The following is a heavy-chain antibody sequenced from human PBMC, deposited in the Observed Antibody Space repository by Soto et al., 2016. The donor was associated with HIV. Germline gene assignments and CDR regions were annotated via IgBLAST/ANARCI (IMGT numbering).Heavy chain of an antibody. CDR2: ISPNGDST. V-gene: IGHV3-23*01. J-gene: IGHJ6*03. Sequence: DVQLLESGGRLVQPGGSLRLSCSASGLTFSNYDVRWVRQTPGKGLEWVSGISPNGDSTYYADSVKGRFSIFRDNSKNTLWLQMDNLRAEDTAVYYCATSRCSSCYIIYYYYMDIWGVGTTVTVSS. D-gene: IGHD3-10*01. CDR1: GLTFSNYD. CDR3: ATSRCSSCYIIYYYYMDI.